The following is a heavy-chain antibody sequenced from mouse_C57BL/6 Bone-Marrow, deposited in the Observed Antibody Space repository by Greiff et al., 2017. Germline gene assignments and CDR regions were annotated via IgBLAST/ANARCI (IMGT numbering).Heavy chain of an antibody. D-gene: IGHD1-1*01. J-gene: IGHJ2*01. V-gene: IGHV15-2*01. CDR2: ILPSIGRT. Sequence: QVQLQQSGSELRSPGSSVKLSCKDFDSEVFPIAYMSWVRQKPGHGFEWIGGILPSIGRTIYGEKFEDKATLDADTLSNTAYLELNSLTSEDSAIYYCARPRYYGSRSFDYWGQGTTLTVSS. CDR3: ARPRYYGSRSFDY. CDR1: DSEVFPIAY.